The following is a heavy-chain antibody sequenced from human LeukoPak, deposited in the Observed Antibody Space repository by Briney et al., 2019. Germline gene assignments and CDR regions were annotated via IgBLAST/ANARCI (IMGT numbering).Heavy chain of an antibody. CDR1: GFTFSGYW. Sequence: PGGSLRLSCAASGFTFSGYWMHWARQSPGKGLVWVSCINGDGSDTRYADSVKGRFTISRDNAKNTLYLRMNSLRVEDTAVYYCARDPRDKGFDPWGQGTLATVSS. CDR2: INGDGSDT. CDR3: ARDPRDKGFDP. V-gene: IGHV3-74*01. D-gene: IGHD3-10*01. J-gene: IGHJ5*02.